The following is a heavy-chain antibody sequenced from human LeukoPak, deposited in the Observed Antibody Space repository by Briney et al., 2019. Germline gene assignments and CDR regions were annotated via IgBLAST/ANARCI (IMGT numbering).Heavy chain of an antibody. V-gene: IGHV3-66*02. D-gene: IGHD2-15*01. J-gene: IGHJ4*02. Sequence: SGGSLRLSCAASGFTVSSSYMAWVRRARGRGLEGVSFIYIGGNTFLGDSVKGRFTISRDSSKNTLYLQMNSLTAEDRAVYYCARGYCLNGKCPFAFDYWGQGTLVTVSS. CDR1: GFTVSSSY. CDR2: IYIGGNT. CDR3: ARGYCLNGKCPFAFDY.